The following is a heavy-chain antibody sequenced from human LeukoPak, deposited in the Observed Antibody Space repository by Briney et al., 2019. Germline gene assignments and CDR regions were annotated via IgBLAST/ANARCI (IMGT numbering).Heavy chain of an antibody. J-gene: IGHJ5*02. V-gene: IGHV1-46*01. D-gene: IGHD3-10*01. CDR1: GNTFTPYY. CDR3: AGSPEVRGVRGQFDP. Sequence: ASVKVSCKTSGNTFTPYYMHWVRQAPGQGLEWMGVINPTTGNTNYAQKFQGRVTMTRDTSTSTVYMELSSLRSDDTAVYYCAGSPEVRGVRGQFDPWGQGTLVTVSS. CDR2: INPTTGNT.